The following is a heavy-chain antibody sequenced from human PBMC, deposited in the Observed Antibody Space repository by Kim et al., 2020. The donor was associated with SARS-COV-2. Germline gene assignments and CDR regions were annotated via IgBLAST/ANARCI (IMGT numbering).Heavy chain of an antibody. D-gene: IGHD3-22*01. J-gene: IGHJ4*02. Sequence: GGSLRLSCAASGLTFSSYGMHWVRQAPGKGLEWVAVIWYDGSNKYYADYVKGRFTISRDNSKNTVYLQMNTLRAEDTAVYYCALQTHSYDSSGYVGNYFDYWGQGTLVSVSS. V-gene: IGHV3-33*01. CDR3: ALQTHSYDSSGYVGNYFDY. CDR2: IWYDGSNK. CDR1: GLTFSSYG.